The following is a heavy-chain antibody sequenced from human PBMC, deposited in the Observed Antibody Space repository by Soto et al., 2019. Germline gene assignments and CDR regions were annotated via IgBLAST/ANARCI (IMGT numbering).Heavy chain of an antibody. CDR3: ARDDFGRKTRAFDP. CDR1: GDFISYYS. D-gene: IGHD4-17*01. CDR2: VYSTGTI. Sequence: SETLSLTCTVSGDFISYYSWAWIRQSAGKGLEWIGRVYSTGTIFYNPSLKSRATMSVDTSKNQFSLKLTSVNAADTAVYYCARDDFGRKTRAFDPWGQGTLVTVYS. V-gene: IGHV4-4*07. J-gene: IGHJ5*02.